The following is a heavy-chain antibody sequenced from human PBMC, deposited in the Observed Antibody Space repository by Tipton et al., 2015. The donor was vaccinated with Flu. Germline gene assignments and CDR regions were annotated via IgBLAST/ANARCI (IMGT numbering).Heavy chain of an antibody. V-gene: IGHV4-38-2*02. CDR3: ARALSGYYFYAFDL. Sequence: LRLSCTVSGYSISSGYYWGWIRQPPGKGLEWIGSIYHSGSTYYNPSLKSRVTISVDTSKNQFSLKLSSVTAADTAVYYCARALSGYYFYAFDLWGQGTMVTVSS. CDR2: IYHSGST. J-gene: IGHJ3*01. D-gene: IGHD3-22*01. CDR1: GYSISSGYY.